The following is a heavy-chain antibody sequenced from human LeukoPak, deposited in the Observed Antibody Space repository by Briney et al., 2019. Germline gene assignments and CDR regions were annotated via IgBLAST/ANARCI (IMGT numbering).Heavy chain of an antibody. V-gene: IGHV3-30*04. CDR2: ISYDGSNK. D-gene: IGHD3-10*01. CDR3: ARAPGGHAPVNY. J-gene: IGHJ4*02. CDR1: GFTFSSYA. Sequence: GRSLRLSCAASGFTFSSYAMHWVRQAPGKGLEWVAVISYDGSNKYYADSVKGRFTISRDNSKNTLYLQVNSLRAEDTAVYYCARAPGGHAPVNYWGQGTLVTVSS.